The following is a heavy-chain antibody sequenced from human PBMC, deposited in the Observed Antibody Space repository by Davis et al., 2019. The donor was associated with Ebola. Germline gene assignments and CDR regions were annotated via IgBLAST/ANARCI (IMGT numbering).Heavy chain of an antibody. D-gene: IGHD6-6*01. J-gene: IGHJ5*01. V-gene: IGHV4-34*01. CDR3: ASVVQQVVRLDS. Sequence: MPSETLSLTCAVSGGSFSGYYWSWIRQPPGRGLEWIGEINRSGSTNYDPSLKSRVTISVDTSKSQFSLKVTSVTAADTAVYFCASVVQQVVRLDSWGQGTLVTVSS. CDR1: GGSFSGYY. CDR2: INRSGST.